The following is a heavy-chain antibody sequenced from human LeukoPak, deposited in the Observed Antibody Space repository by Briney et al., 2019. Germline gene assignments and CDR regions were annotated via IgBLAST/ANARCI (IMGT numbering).Heavy chain of an antibody. CDR2: ISSSGSTI. CDR3: SRMGSYGYYFDY. Sequence: GSLRLCCAASGFTFSDYYMSWIRQAPGKGLEWVSYISSSGSTIYYADSVKGRFTISSDNAKDSLYLQMHSQRVKDEDVYYCSRMGSYGYYFDYWGQGTLVTVSS. J-gene: IGHJ4*02. V-gene: IGHV3-11*01. CDR1: GFTFSDYY. D-gene: IGHD5-18*01.